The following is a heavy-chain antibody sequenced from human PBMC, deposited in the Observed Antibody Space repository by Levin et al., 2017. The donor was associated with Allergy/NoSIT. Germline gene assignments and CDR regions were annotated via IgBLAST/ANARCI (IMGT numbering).Heavy chain of an antibody. Sequence: GGSLRLSCAASGFTFDDYAMHWVRQAPGKGLEWVSGISWNSGSIGYADSVKGRFTISRDNAKNSLYLQMNSLRAEDTALYYCAKDKNYYDSRQAFDYWGQGTLVTVSS. V-gene: IGHV3-9*01. CDR1: GFTFDDYA. CDR2: ISWNSGSI. D-gene: IGHD3-22*01. J-gene: IGHJ4*02. CDR3: AKDKNYYDSRQAFDY.